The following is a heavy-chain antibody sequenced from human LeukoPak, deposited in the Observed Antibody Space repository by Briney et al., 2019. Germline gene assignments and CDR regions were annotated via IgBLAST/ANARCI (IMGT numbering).Heavy chain of an antibody. CDR1: GFTFSTYS. J-gene: IGHJ4*02. Sequence: GESLRLSCAASGFTFSTYSMNWVRQAPGKGLEWVSSISSSDYIYYADSVKGRFTISRDNAKNSVYLQMNSLRVEDTAVYYCARTPRGGVTAIYWGQGTLVTVSS. CDR2: ISSSDYI. V-gene: IGHV3-21*01. CDR3: ARTPRGGVTAIY. D-gene: IGHD2-21*02.